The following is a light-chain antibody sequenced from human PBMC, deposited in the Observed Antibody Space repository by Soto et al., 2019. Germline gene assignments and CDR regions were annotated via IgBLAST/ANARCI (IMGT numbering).Light chain of an antibody. CDR2: DVS. V-gene: IGLV2-14*01. CDR3: SSYTSSSTLEV. J-gene: IGLJ1*01. Sequence: QSALTQPASVSGSPGQSITISCTGTSSDVGGYNYVSWYQQHPGKAPKLMIYDVSNRPSGVSNRFSGSKSGNTASLTISGLQAEDEVDYYSSSYTSSSTLEVFGTGTKVTVL. CDR1: SSDVGGYNY.